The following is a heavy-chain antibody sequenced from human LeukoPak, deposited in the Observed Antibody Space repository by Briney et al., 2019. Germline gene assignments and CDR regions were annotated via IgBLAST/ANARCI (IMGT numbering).Heavy chain of an antibody. Sequence: PGGSLRLSCATSGFNFSDSRMTWVRQAPGKGLQWVANINRDGTEKHFLDSVEGRFTISRDNAKKSLYLLMNSLRPQDTAVYFCVRGDCYFESWGQGTLVTVSS. V-gene: IGHV3-7*04. CDR2: INRDGTEK. CDR3: VRGDCYFES. J-gene: IGHJ4*02. D-gene: IGHD2-21*01. CDR1: GFNFSDSR.